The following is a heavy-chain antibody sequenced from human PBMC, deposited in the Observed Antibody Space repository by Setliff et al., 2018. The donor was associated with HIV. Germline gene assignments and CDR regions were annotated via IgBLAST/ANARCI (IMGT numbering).Heavy chain of an antibody. CDR3: TTDGHEPHDY. Sequence: PGESLKISCKGSGYGFSTYWIAWVRQVPGKGLEWMGVIFPGDSDTMYSPSFQGQVTMSADKSISTAYLQWSSLRASDTAVYSCTTDGHEPHDYWGQGTLVTVSS. V-gene: IGHV5-51*01. CDR1: GYGFSTYW. J-gene: IGHJ4*02. CDR2: IFPGDSDT.